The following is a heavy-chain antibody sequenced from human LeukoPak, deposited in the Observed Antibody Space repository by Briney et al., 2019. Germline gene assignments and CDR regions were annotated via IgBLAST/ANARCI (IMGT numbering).Heavy chain of an antibody. D-gene: IGHD4-11*01. CDR2: ISYDGSNK. V-gene: IGHV3-30-3*01. J-gene: IGHJ6*02. CDR1: GFTFSSYA. Sequence: GGSLRLSCAASGFTFSSYAMHWVRQAPGKGLEWVAVISYDGSNKYYADSVKGRFTISSDNSKNTLYLQMNSLRAEDTAVYYCARTGPDYTYYYYYGMDVWGQGTTVTVSS. CDR3: ARTGPDYTYYYYYGMDV.